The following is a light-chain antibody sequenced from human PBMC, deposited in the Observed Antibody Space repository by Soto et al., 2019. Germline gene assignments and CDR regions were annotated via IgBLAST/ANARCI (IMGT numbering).Light chain of an antibody. Sequence: DLQMTQSPSTLSSSLGDRVTITCRASQSISDWLAWYQQKPGKAPKLLIYAASTLQSGVPSRFSGSGSGTDFTLTISSLQPEDFATYYCQKLDSYPRTCGPGTKVDIK. CDR3: QKLDSYPRT. CDR1: QSISDW. CDR2: AAS. V-gene: IGKV1-5*01. J-gene: IGKJ3*01.